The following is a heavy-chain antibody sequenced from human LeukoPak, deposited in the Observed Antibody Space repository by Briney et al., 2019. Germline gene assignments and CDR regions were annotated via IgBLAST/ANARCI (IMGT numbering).Heavy chain of an antibody. CDR1: GFTVSSDY. Sequence: GGSLRLSCTASGFTVSSDYMSWVRQAPGKWLEWVSAISSSGGSTYYADSVKGRFTISRDNSKNTLYLQMNSLRAEDTAVYYCVKVVALAGFYYFDYWGQGTLVTVSS. CDR3: VKVVALAGFYYFDY. CDR2: ISSSGGST. J-gene: IGHJ4*02. V-gene: IGHV3-23*01. D-gene: IGHD6-19*01.